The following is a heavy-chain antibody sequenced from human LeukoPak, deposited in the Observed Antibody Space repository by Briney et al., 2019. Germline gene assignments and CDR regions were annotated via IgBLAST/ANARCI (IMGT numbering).Heavy chain of an antibody. CDR2: IIPIFHTA. V-gene: IGHV1-69*05. CDR1: GGTFSSYA. J-gene: IGHJ3*02. CDR3: ARGDHVRIYAESAFDI. D-gene: IGHD5/OR15-5a*01. Sequence: GGSVKVSCKASGGTFSSYAISWVRQAPGQGLEWMGGIIPIFHTADYAQKFQGRVTMTRDTSTSTVYMELSSLRSEDTAVYYCARGDHVRIYAESAFDIWGQGTMVSVSS.